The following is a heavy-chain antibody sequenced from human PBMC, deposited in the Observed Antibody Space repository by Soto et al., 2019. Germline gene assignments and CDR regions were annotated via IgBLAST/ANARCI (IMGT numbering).Heavy chain of an antibody. Sequence: SETLSLTCTVSGGSISSYYWNWLRQPPGKGLEWIGNIYYSGSTYYNPSLKSRVTISVDTSKNQFSLKLSSVTAADTAVYYCARGQYYDILTGYYQRYNWFDPWGQGTLVTVSS. V-gene: IGHV4-59*05. CDR3: ARGQYYDILTGYYQRYNWFDP. D-gene: IGHD3-9*01. J-gene: IGHJ5*02. CDR1: GGSISSYY. CDR2: IYYSGST.